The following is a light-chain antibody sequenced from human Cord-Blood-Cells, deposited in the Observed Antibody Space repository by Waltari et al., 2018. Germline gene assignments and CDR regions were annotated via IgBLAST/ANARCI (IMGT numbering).Light chain of an antibody. CDR1: QSVSSY. J-gene: IGKJ2*01. CDR3: QQRSNWMYT. CDR2: DAS. V-gene: IGKV3-11*01. Sequence: IVLTQSPATLSLPPGERATLSCRASQSVSSYLAWYQQKPGQAPRLLIYDASNRATGIPARFSGSGSGTDFTLTISSLEPEDFAVYYCQQRSNWMYTFGQGTKLEIK.